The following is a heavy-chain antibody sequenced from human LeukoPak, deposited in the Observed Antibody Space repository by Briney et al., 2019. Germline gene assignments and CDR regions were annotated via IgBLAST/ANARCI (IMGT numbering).Heavy chain of an antibody. CDR2: INHSGSI. V-gene: IGHV4-34*01. CDR3: AGGYIYGSTYYYMDV. J-gene: IGHJ6*03. Sequence: SETLSLTCAVFGGSFSGYYWSWIRQPPRKGLEWIGEINHSGSINYNSSLKSRVTISVDTSKNQFSLKLSSVTAADTALYYCAGGYIYGSTYYYMDVWGKGTTVTISS. D-gene: IGHD5-18*01. CDR1: GGSFSGYY.